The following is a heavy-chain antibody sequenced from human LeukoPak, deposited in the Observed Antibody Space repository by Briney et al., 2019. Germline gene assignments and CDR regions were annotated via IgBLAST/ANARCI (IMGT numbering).Heavy chain of an antibody. CDR1: GFTFSIYA. CDR2: ITSSGDGT. D-gene: IGHD6-19*01. Sequence: GGSLRLSCAASGFTFSIYAMSWVRQAPGKGLQWVSSITSSGDGTYYADSVKGRFTISRDNSENMLYLQMNSLRVEDTAVYYCARALGGIAVAAYDAFDIWGQGTMVTVSS. CDR3: ARALGGIAVAAYDAFDI. J-gene: IGHJ3*02. V-gene: IGHV3-23*01.